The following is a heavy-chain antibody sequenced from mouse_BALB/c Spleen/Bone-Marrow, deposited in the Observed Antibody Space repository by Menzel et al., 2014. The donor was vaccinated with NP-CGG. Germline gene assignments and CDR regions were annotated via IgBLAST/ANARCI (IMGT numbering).Heavy chain of an antibody. V-gene: IGHV1S81*02. CDR2: INPSNGGT. CDR1: GYIFTNYY. CDR3: TRLPH. Sequence: VQLQQSGAELVKPGASVKLSCRASGYIFTNYYMYWVKQRPGQGLEWIGEINPSNGGTNFNEKFKSKATLTVDKSSSTAYMQLSSLTSEDSAVYYCTRLPHWGQGTSVTVSS. J-gene: IGHJ4*01.